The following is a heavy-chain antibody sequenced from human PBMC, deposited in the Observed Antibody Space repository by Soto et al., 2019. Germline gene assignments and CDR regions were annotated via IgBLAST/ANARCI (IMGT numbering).Heavy chain of an antibody. D-gene: IGHD5-12*01. CDR1: GYTFTSYG. CDR3: ASYIVATRADYYYCGMDV. CDR2: ISAYNGNT. Sequence: ASVKVSCKASGYTFTSYGISWVRQAPGQGLEWMGWISAYNGNTNYAQKLQGRVTMTTDTSTSTAYMELRSLRSDDTAVYYCASYIVATRADYYYCGMDVWGQGTTVTVSS. J-gene: IGHJ6*02. V-gene: IGHV1-18*01.